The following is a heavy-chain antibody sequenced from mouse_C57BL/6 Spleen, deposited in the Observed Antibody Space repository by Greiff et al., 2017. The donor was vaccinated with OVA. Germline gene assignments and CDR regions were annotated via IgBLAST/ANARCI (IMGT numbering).Heavy chain of an antibody. V-gene: IGHV1-81*01. D-gene: IGHD1-1*01. CDR1: GYTFTSYG. J-gene: IGHJ4*01. CDR3: ARRGTTVVAEAMDY. Sequence: LVESGAELARPGASVKLSCKASGYTFTSYGISWVKQRTGQGLEWIGEIYPRSGNTYYNEKFKGKATLTADKSSSTAYMELRSLTSEDSAVYFCARRGTTVVAEAMDYWGQGTSVTVSS. CDR2: IYPRSGNT.